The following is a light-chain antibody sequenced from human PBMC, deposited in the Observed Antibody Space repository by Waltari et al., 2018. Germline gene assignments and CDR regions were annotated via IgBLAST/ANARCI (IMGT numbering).Light chain of an antibody. J-gene: IGKJ1*01. CDR2: KIF. V-gene: IGKV1-5*03. CDR1: QNVNGW. CDR3: QQYNTVPWT. Sequence: DIHLTQSPSSLSASVGDKVTITCQASQNVNGWLAWYQQKPGTAPKPLIYKIFNLVSGVPSRFSGSRSGTDFTLTISSLQPEDFATYYCQQYNTVPWTLGQGTKVEI.